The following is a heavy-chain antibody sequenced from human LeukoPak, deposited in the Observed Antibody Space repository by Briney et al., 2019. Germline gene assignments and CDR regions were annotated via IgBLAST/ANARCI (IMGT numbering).Heavy chain of an antibody. Sequence: SETLSLTCAVYGGSFSGYYWSWIRQPPGEGLEWIGEINHSGSTNYNPSLKSRVTISVDTSKNQFSLKLSSVTAADTAVYYCAKSSTRAYFDYWGQGTLVTVSS. CDR3: AKSSTRAYFDY. J-gene: IGHJ4*02. D-gene: IGHD6-13*01. V-gene: IGHV4-34*01. CDR2: INHSGST. CDR1: GGSFSGYY.